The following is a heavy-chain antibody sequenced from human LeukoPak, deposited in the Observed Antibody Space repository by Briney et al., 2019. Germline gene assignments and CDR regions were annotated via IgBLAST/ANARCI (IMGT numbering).Heavy chain of an antibody. Sequence: ASVKVSCKASGYTFTGYDMHWVRQAPGQGLEWMGWINPNSGGTNYAQQFQGRVTMTRDTSISTAYMELRRLRSDDTAMYYCARVDTTTVTTYGAFDIWGQGTMVTVSS. V-gene: IGHV1-2*02. J-gene: IGHJ3*02. CDR3: ARVDTTTVTTYGAFDI. CDR2: INPNSGGT. CDR1: GYTFTGYD. D-gene: IGHD4-17*01.